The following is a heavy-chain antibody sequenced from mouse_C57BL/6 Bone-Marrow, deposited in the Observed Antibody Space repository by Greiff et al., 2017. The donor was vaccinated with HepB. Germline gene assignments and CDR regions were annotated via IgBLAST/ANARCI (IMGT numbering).Heavy chain of an antibody. J-gene: IGHJ1*03. CDR2: IDPETGGT. CDR1: GYTFTDYE. D-gene: IGHD1-1*01. CDR3: TILRCV. Sequence: QVQLKESGAELVRPGASVTLSCKASGYTFTDYEMHWVKQTPVHGLEWIGAIDPETGGTAYNQKFKGKAILTADKSSSTAYMELRSLTSEDSAVYYCTILRCVWGTGTTVTVSS. V-gene: IGHV1-15*01.